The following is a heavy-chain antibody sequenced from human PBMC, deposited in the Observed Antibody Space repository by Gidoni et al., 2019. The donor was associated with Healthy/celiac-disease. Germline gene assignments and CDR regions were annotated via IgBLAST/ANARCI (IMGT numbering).Heavy chain of an antibody. V-gene: IGHV4-31*03. D-gene: IGHD2-8*01. CDR3: ARDVWSERPYYYYMDV. Sequence: QVQLQESGPGLVKPSQTLSLTCTVSGCSISSGGYYWSWIRQHPGKGLEWIGYIYYSGSTYYNPSLKSRVTISVDTSKNQFSLKLSSVTAADTAVYYCARDVWSERPYYYYMDVWGKGTTVTVSS. CDR1: GCSISSGGYY. CDR2: IYYSGST. J-gene: IGHJ6*03.